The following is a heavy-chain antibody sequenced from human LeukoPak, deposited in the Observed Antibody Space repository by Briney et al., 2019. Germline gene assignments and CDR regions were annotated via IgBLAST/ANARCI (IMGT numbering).Heavy chain of an antibody. V-gene: IGHV3-23*01. CDR2: ISGGDGTS. J-gene: IGHJ4*02. Sequence: GGSLRLSCAASGFTFNSFAMNWVRQAPGKGLEWVSSISGGDGTSHYADLVKGRFTISRDNSKNTLYLQMNSLRAEDTAAYYCAKSLGVGGYTRYKGFDQWGQGTLVVVSS. CDR1: GFTFNSFA. D-gene: IGHD3-16*02. CDR3: AKSLGVGGYTRYKGFDQ.